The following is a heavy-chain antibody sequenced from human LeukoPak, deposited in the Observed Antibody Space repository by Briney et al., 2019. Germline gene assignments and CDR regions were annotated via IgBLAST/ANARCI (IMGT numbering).Heavy chain of an antibody. J-gene: IGHJ4*02. D-gene: IGHD2-2*01. V-gene: IGHV1-18*04. CDR2: ISAYHGNT. CDR1: GYTFTSYG. Sequence: ASVKVSCKASGYTFTSYGISWVRQAPGQGLEWMGWISAYHGNTNYAQKLQGRVTMTTDTSTSTAYMELRSLRSDDTAVYYCARDYSGWGYCSSTSCPGFDYWGPGTLVTVSS. CDR3: ARDYSGWGYCSSTSCPGFDY.